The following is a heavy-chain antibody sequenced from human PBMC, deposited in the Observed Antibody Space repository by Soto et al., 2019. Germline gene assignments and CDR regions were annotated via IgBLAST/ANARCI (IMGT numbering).Heavy chain of an antibody. V-gene: IGHV1-46*01. Sequence: GASVKVSCKASGYTFTSYYMHWVRQAPGQGLEWMGIINPSGGSTSYAQKFQGRVTMTRDTSTSTVYMELGSLRSEDTAVYYCARDQITMVRGAPFRTFGMDVWGQGTTVTVSS. CDR3: ARDQITMVRGAPFRTFGMDV. J-gene: IGHJ6*02. CDR2: INPSGGST. CDR1: GYTFTSYY. D-gene: IGHD3-10*01.